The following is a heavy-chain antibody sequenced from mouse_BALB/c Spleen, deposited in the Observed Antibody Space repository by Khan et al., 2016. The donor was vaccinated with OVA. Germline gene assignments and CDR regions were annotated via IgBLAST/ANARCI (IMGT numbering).Heavy chain of an antibody. CDR1: GFSLTNYG. J-gene: IGHJ2*01. CDR3: ARNREPDYFDY. CDR2: IWAGGST. V-gene: IGHV2-9*02. Sequence: QVQLKESGPGLVAPSQSLSITCTVSGFSLTNYGVHWVRQPPGKGLEWLGVIWAGGSTNYNSALMPRLSISKDNSKSQVFLKMNSLQTDDTAMYFCARNREPDYFDYWGQGTTLTVSS.